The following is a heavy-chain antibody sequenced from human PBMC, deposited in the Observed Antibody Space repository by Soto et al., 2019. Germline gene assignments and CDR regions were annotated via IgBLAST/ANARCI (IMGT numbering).Heavy chain of an antibody. D-gene: IGHD2-21*01. CDR3: ASYIVVVERNDAFDI. Sequence: PSETLSLTCTISGGSISSSSYYWGWIRQPPGKGLEWIGSIYYSGSTYYNPSLKSRVTISVDTSKNQFSLKLSSVTTADTAVYYCASYIVVVERNDAFDIWGQGTMVTV. CDR2: IYYSGST. CDR1: GGSISSSSYY. J-gene: IGHJ3*02. V-gene: IGHV4-39*01.